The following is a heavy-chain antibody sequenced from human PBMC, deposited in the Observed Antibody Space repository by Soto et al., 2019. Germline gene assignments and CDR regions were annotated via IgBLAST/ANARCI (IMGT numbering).Heavy chain of an antibody. J-gene: IGHJ6*03. Sequence: QVQLQESGPGLVKPSETLSLTCTVSGGSISSYYWSWIRQPPGKGLEWIGYIYYSGSTNYNPSLKSRVNISVDTSKNQFSLKLSSVTAADTAVYYCARLDARAYYYYMDVWGKGTTVTVSS. CDR1: GGSISSYY. V-gene: IGHV4-59*08. CDR2: IYYSGST. CDR3: ARLDARAYYYYMDV. D-gene: IGHD3-10*01.